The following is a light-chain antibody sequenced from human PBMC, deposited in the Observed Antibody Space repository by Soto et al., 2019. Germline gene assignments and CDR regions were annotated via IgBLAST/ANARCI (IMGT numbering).Light chain of an antibody. CDR1: QDISNY. CDR2: DAS. J-gene: IGKJ4*01. V-gene: IGKV1-33*01. Sequence: DIQMTQSPSSLSASVGDRVTITCQASQDISNYLNWYQQKPGKAPKLLIYDASNLETGVPSRFSGSGSGTDFNFTISSLQPEDIATYYCQQYDNLPGGLTFGGGTKVEIK. CDR3: QQYDNLPGGLT.